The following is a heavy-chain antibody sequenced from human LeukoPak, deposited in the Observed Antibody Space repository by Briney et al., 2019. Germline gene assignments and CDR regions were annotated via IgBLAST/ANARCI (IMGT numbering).Heavy chain of an antibody. D-gene: IGHD2-2*01. CDR3: AIEGADCSSTSCPARLFDY. J-gene: IGHJ4*02. CDR2: INAGNGNT. V-gene: IGHV1-3*01. CDR1: GYTITSYA. Sequence: ASVKVSCKASGYTITSYAMHWVRQAPGQRLEWMGWINAGNGNTKYSQKFQGRVTITRDTSASTAYMELSSLRSEDTVVYYCAIEGADCSSTSCPARLFDYWGQGTLVTVSS.